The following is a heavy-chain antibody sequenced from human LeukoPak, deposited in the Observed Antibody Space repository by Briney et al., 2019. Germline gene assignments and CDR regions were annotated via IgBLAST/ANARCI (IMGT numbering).Heavy chain of an antibody. Sequence: ASVKVSCKASGYTFASYDINWVRQATGQGLEWMGWMNPNSGNTGYAQKFQGRVTMTTDTSTSTAYMELRSLRSDDTAVYYCARDSAWDLRFDYWGQGTLVTVSS. CDR1: GYTFASYD. V-gene: IGHV1-8*01. CDR2: MNPNSGNT. CDR3: ARDSAWDLRFDY. J-gene: IGHJ4*02. D-gene: IGHD1-26*01.